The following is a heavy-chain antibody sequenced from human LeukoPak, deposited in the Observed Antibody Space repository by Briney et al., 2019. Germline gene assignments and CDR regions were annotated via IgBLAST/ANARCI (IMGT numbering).Heavy chain of an antibody. V-gene: IGHV1-69*06. CDR1: GGTFSSYA. CDR3: ARDWRGVGSGQ. Sequence: GSSVKVSCKASGGTFSSYAISWVRQAPGQGLEWMGGIIPIFGTVNYAQKFQGRVTITADKSTSTAYMELSSLRSEDTAVYYCARDWRGVGSGQWGQGTLVTVSS. D-gene: IGHD3-10*01. CDR2: IIPIFGTV. J-gene: IGHJ4*02.